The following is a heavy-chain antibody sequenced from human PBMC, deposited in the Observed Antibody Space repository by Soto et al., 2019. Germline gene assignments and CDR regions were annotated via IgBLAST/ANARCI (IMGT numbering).Heavy chain of an antibody. Sequence: PGGSLRLSCAASGFTFSSYGMHWVRQAPGKGLEWVAVISYDGSNKYYAESVKGRFTISRDNSKNTLYLQMNSLRAEDTAVYYCAKEEEKYYYDSSGPLFDYWGQGTLVTVSS. D-gene: IGHD3-22*01. CDR3: AKEEEKYYYDSSGPLFDY. J-gene: IGHJ4*02. CDR1: GFTFSSYG. CDR2: ISYDGSNK. V-gene: IGHV3-30*18.